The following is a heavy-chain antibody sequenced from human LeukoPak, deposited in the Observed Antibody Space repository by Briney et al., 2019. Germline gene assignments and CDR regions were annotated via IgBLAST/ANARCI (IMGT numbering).Heavy chain of an antibody. J-gene: IGHJ4*02. Sequence: IXNPSGGSTSYAQKFQGRVTMTRDTSTSTVYMELSSLRSEDTAVYYCARVERGYSYGFGFDYWGQGTLVTVSS. V-gene: IGHV1-46*01. CDR3: ARVERGYSYGFGFDY. D-gene: IGHD5-18*01. CDR2: XNPSGGST.